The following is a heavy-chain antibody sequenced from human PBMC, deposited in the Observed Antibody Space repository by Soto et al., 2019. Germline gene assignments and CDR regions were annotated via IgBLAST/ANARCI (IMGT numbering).Heavy chain of an antibody. CDR2: IYYSGST. J-gene: IGHJ6*02. V-gene: IGHV4-30-4*01. CDR1: GGSISSGDYY. D-gene: IGHD2-2*01. CDR3: AREMVVPAATYYYYYGMDV. Sequence: PSETLSLTCTVSGGSISSGDYYWSWIRQPPGKGLEWIGYIYYSGSTYYNPSLKSRVTISVDTSKNQFSLKLSSVTAADTAVYYCAREMVVPAATYYYYYGMDVWGQGTTVTVSS.